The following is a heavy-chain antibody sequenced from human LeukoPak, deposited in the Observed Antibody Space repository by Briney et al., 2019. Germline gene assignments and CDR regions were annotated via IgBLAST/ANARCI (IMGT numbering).Heavy chain of an antibody. D-gene: IGHD6-13*01. Sequence: PGGSLRLSCAASGFTFSNHAMTWVRQAPGKGLDWVSVITGGAGTTYYADSVKGRFTISRDNSKDTVLLQMNSLRAEDTAIYYCAKGAGSSTSYTDFHHWGQGTLVTVSS. CDR3: AKGAGSSTSYTDFHH. CDR1: GFTFSNHA. J-gene: IGHJ1*01. V-gene: IGHV3-23*01. CDR2: ITGGAGTT.